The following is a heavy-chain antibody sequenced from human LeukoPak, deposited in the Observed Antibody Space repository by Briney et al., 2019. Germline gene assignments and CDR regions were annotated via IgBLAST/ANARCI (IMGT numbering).Heavy chain of an antibody. V-gene: IGHV4-30-2*01. CDR2: IYHSGST. CDR3: ARAFHYYGSGSYYLGASDI. J-gene: IGHJ3*02. D-gene: IGHD3-10*01. CDR1: GGSISSGGYS. Sequence: PSQTLSLTCAVSGGSISSGGYSWSWIRQPPGKGLEWIGYIYHSGSTYYNPSLKSRVTISVDRSKNQFSLKLSSVTAADTAVYYCARAFHYYGSGSYYLGASDIRGQGTMVTVSS.